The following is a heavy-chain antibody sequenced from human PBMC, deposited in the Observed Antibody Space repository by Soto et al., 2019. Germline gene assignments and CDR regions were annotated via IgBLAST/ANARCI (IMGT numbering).Heavy chain of an antibody. CDR3: ARDKDRQQLGGNYYYGIDV. V-gene: IGHV1-18*01. CDR2: INGYNGNT. J-gene: IGHJ6*02. CDR1: GYTFFRSG. Sequence: QVQLVQSGAEVKKPGASVKVSCKASGYTFFRSGISWVRQAPGQGLEWMGWINGYNGNTNYTQKMQGRITMTTDTPTSTAYMELTSLRSEDTAVYYCARDKDRQQLGGNYYYGIDVWGQGTTVTVSS. D-gene: IGHD3-3*02.